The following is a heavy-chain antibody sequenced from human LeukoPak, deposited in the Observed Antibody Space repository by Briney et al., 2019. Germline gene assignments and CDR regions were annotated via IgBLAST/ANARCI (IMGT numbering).Heavy chain of an antibody. CDR3: AKDVFSPAAGKTHDY. J-gene: IGHJ4*02. D-gene: IGHD6-13*01. V-gene: IGHV1-18*01. CDR1: GYTFTNYG. CDR2: ISAYNGHT. Sequence: ASVKVSCKASGYTFTNYGITWVRQAPGQGLEWMGWISAYNGHTRYAQMFQGRVTMTTDASTSTAYMELRSLRSDDTAVYYCAKDVFSPAAGKTHDYWGQGTLVTVSS.